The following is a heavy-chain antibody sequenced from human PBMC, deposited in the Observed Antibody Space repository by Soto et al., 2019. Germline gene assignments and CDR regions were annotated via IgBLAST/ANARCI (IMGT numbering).Heavy chain of an antibody. CDR3: ARAKYSSGGSNWFDP. CDR2: ISSSSSYI. V-gene: IGHV3-21*01. Sequence: LRLSCAASGFTFSSYSMNWVRQAPGKGLEWVSSISSSSSYIYYADSVEGRFTISRDNAKNSLYLQMNSLRAEDTAVYYCARAKYSSGGSNWFDPWGQGTLVTVSS. J-gene: IGHJ5*02. CDR1: GFTFSSYS. D-gene: IGHD6-19*01.